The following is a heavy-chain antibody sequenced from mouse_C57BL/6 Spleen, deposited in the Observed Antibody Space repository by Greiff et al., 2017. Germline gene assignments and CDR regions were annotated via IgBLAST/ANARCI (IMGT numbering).Heavy chain of an antibody. CDR1: GYTFTSYW. CDR2: IHPNSGST. V-gene: IGHV1-64*01. CDR3: ARSGDYEDYFDY. Sequence: QVQLQQPGAELVKPGASVKLSCKASGYTFTSYWMHWVKQRPGQGLEWIGMIHPNSGSTNYNEKFKSKATLTVDKSSSTAYMQLSSLTSEDSAVYYGARSGDYEDYFDYWGQGTTLTVSS. D-gene: IGHD2-4*01. J-gene: IGHJ2*01.